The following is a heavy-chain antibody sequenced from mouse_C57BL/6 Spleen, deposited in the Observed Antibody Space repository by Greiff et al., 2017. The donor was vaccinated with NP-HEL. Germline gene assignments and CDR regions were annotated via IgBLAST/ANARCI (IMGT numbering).Heavy chain of an antibody. V-gene: IGHV1-82*01. Sequence: VQVVESGPELVKPGASVKISCKASGYAFSSSWMNWVKQRPGKGLEWIGRIYPGDGDTNYNGKFKGKATLTADKSSSTAYMQLSSLTSEDSAVYFCARGIYYDYDVGSYWGQGTLVTVSA. D-gene: IGHD2-4*01. CDR3: ARGIYYDYDVGSY. CDR1: GYAFSSSW. J-gene: IGHJ3*01. CDR2: IYPGDGDT.